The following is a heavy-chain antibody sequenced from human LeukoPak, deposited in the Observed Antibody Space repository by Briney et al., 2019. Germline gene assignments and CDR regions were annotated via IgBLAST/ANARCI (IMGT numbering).Heavy chain of an antibody. Sequence: SETLSLTCTVSGGSISSYYRSWIRQPPEKGLEWIGYIYYSGSTNYNPSLKSRVTISVDTSKNQFSLKLSSVTAADTAVYYCARGGSWWGKIDHWGQGTLVTVSS. CDR3: ARGGSWWGKIDH. V-gene: IGHV4-59*01. J-gene: IGHJ4*02. CDR2: IYYSGST. CDR1: GGSISSYY. D-gene: IGHD6-13*01.